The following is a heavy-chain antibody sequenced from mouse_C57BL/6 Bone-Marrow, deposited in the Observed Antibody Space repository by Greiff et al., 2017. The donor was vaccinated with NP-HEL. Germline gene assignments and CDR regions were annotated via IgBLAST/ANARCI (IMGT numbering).Heavy chain of an antibody. CDR1: GYTFTDYY. J-gene: IGHJ1*03. Sequence: DVQLQESGPVLVKPGASVKMSCKASGYTFTDYYMNWVKQSHGKSLEWIGVINPYNGGTSYNQKFKGKATLTVDKSSSTAYMELNSLTSEDSAVYYCARSHYYGSSYRYFDVWGTGTTVTVSS. CDR2: INPYNGGT. V-gene: IGHV1-19*01. CDR3: ARSHYYGSSYRYFDV. D-gene: IGHD1-1*01.